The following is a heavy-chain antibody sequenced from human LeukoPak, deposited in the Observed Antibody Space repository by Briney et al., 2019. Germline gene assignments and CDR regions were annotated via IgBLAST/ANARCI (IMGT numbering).Heavy chain of an antibody. CDR2: ISYDGSNK. J-gene: IGHJ6*02. D-gene: IGHD4-17*01. Sequence: PGGSLRLSCAASGFTFSSYAMPWVRQAPGKGLEWVAVISYDGSNKYYADSVKGRFTISRDSSKNTLYLQMNSLRAEDTAVYYCARDRVDYGDPTYYYGMDVWGQGTTVTVSS. CDR1: GFTFSSYA. V-gene: IGHV3-30-3*01. CDR3: ARDRVDYGDPTYYYGMDV.